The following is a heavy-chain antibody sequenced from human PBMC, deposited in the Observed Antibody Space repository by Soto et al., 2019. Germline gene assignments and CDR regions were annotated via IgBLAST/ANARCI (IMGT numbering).Heavy chain of an antibody. CDR3: AASREQPEYNWFDP. D-gene: IGHD6-13*01. V-gene: IGHV1-69*06. CDR1: GGTFSSSA. Sequence: QVQLVQSGAEVKKPGSSVKVSCKASGGTFSSSAISWVRQAPGQGLEWMGGIIPIFGTANYAQKFQGRVTITADNSTSTASMELSSLRSEDTAVYYCAASREQPEYNWFDPGGQGTLVTVSS. CDR2: IIPIFGTA. J-gene: IGHJ5*02.